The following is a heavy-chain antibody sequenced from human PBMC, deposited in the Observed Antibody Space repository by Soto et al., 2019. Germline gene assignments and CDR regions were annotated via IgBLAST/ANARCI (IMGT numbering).Heavy chain of an antibody. J-gene: IGHJ4*02. CDR2: IYHSGST. D-gene: IGHD6-19*01. CDR3: ASAGGLGAVAADY. CDR1: GGSISSGGYS. Sequence: QLQLQESGSGLVKPSQTLSLTCAVSGGSISSGGYSWSWIRQPPGNGLEWIGYIYHSGSTYYNTSLKSRVTISVDRSKNQFSLKLSSVTAADTAVYYCASAGGLGAVAADYWGQGTLVTVSS. V-gene: IGHV4-30-2*01.